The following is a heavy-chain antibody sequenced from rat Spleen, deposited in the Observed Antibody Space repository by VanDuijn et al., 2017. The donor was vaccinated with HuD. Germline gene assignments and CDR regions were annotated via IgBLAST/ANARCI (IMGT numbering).Heavy chain of an antibody. V-gene: IGHV5-20*01. D-gene: IGHD4-3*01. Sequence: EVQLVESGGGLVQPGRSMKLSCAASGFTFSNYDMAWVRQAPTKGLEWVASISYDGSSTYYRDSVKGRFTFSRDNAKSTLYLQMDSLRSEDTATYYCTTVGIIRGTLLAYWGQGTLVTVSS. J-gene: IGHJ3*01. CDR3: TTVGIIRGTLLAY. CDR1: GFTFSNYD. CDR2: ISYDGSST.